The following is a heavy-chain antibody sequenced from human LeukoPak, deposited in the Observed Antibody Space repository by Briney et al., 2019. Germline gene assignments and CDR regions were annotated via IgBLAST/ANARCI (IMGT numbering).Heavy chain of an antibody. CDR1: GFTFSAYW. D-gene: IGHD4-23*01. CDR2: IKEDGSEK. J-gene: IGHJ4*02. V-gene: IGHV3-7*03. Sequence: GGSLRLSCAASGFTFSAYWMSWVRQAPGQGLEWVANIKEDGSEKHYMDSVKGRFTISRDNAKSSLSLQLNNLRAEDTALYYCAREIVGGASAFDCWGQRTLVTVPS. CDR3: AREIVGGASAFDC.